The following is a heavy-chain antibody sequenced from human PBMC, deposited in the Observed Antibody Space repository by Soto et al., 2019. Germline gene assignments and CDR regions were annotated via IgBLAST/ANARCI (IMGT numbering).Heavy chain of an antibody. Sequence: PETLSLTCTVSRDSIRPYYWSFCRQPPGKGLKWIGYIYHSRNTNYNHSLKSRVSLSVDTSKNQFSLHLSFVTAADTAVYYSAGRMLIQLWRTTYFDYWGQGTLVTVS. D-gene: IGHD5-18*01. CDR3: AGRMLIQLWRTTYFDY. J-gene: IGHJ4*02. CDR1: RDSIRPYY. CDR2: IYHSRNT. V-gene: IGHV4-59*08.